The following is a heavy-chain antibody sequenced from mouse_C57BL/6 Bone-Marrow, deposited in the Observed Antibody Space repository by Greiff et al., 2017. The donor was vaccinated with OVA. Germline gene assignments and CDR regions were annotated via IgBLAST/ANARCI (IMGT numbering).Heavy chain of an antibody. CDR1: GYTFTDYY. V-gene: IGHV1-26*01. D-gene: IGHD1-1*01. J-gene: IGHJ3*01. CDR2: INPNNGGT. Sequence: VQLQQSGPELVKLGASVKISCKASGYTFTDYYMNWVKQSHGKSLEWIGDINPNNGGTSYNQKFKGKATLTVDKSSSTAYMELRSLTSEDSAVYYCAAYGSSWGQGTLVTVSA. CDR3: AAYGSS.